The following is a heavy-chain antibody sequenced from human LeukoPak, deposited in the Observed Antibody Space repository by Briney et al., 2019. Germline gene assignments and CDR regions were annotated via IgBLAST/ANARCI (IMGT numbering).Heavy chain of an antibody. D-gene: IGHD6-13*01. V-gene: IGHV3-30*03. J-gene: IGHJ4*02. CDR1: GFTFSSYG. CDR2: ISYDGSDN. Sequence: PGGSLRLSCAASGFTFSSYGMHWVRQAPGKGLEWVAVISYDGSDNYYADSVKGRFTISRDNSKNTLYLQMNSLRAEDTAVYYCGTVRGPDSSRWYSDYWGQGTLVTVSS. CDR3: GTVRGPDSSRWYSDY.